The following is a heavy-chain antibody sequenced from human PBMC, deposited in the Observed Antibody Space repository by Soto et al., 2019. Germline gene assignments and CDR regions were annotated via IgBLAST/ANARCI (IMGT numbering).Heavy chain of an antibody. CDR3: AKLHTGRGYTYGSTHYSYGMDA. D-gene: IGHD5-18*01. V-gene: IGHV1-69*13. J-gene: IGHJ6*02. CDR2: IIPIFGTA. CDR1: GGTFSSYA. Sequence: SVKVSCKASGGTFSSYAISWVRQAPGQGLEWMGGIIPIFGTANYAQKFQGRVTITADESTSTAYMELSSLRSEDTAVYYCAKLHTGRGYTYGSTHYSYGMDAWGQGTTVTVSS.